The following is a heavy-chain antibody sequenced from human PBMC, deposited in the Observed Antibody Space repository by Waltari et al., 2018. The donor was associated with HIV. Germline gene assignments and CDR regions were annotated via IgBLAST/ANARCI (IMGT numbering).Heavy chain of an antibody. Sequence: QVHLVQSGPEVKKPGASVKVSCKASGYTFSDYNIHWVRQAPGQGLEWMGRIIPQTGETQYAQKFQGMVTMTTDTSIGTAYMDLHRLTSDDTAVYFCARSHDFWSDPFDYWGQGTLVTVSS. CDR1: GYTFSDYN. D-gene: IGHD3-3*01. CDR3: ARSHDFWSDPFDY. J-gene: IGHJ4*02. V-gene: IGHV1-2*06. CDR2: IIPQTGET.